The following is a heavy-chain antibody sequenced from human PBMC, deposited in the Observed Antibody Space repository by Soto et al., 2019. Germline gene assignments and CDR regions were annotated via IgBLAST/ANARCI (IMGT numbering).Heavy chain of an antibody. J-gene: IGHJ6*02. CDR3: AKARIAAHYYYYYYGMDV. Sequence: PGGSLRLSCAASGFTFDDYAMHWVRQAPGKGLEWVSLISWDGGSTYYADSVKGRFTISRDSSKNSLYLQMNSLRAEDTALYYCAKARIAAHYYYYYYGMDVWGQGTTVTVSS. D-gene: IGHD6-13*01. CDR1: GFTFDDYA. V-gene: IGHV3-43D*04. CDR2: ISWDGGST.